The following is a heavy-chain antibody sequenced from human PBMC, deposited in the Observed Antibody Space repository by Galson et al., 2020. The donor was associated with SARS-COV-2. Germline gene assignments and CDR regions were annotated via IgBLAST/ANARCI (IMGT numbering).Heavy chain of an antibody. CDR2: LSYKGST. J-gene: IGHJ6*02. D-gene: IGHD3-16*01. CDR3: ARRDYSFFYGLDV. Sequence: TLSLTCTVSGASMTSNNYYWDWIRQTPGKGLDWIGSLSYKGSTYYNPSLRGRVTISADTSKNQLYLNLSSVTAADTAVFYCARRDYSFFYGLDVWGRGTTVTVSS. CDR1: GASMTSNNYY. V-gene: IGHV4-39*01.